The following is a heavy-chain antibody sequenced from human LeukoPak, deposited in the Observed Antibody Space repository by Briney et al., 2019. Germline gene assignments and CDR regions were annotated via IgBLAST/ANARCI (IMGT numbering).Heavy chain of an antibody. CDR1: GFTFNYYA. Sequence: GGSLRPSCAVSGFTFNYYAMTWVRQAPGKGLEWVSTISGSGVSTYYADSVKGRFTISRDNSKNTLYLLMNSLRTEDTALYYCARDSSGAAGSRPDYWGQGTLVTVSS. CDR2: ISGSGVST. V-gene: IGHV3-23*01. D-gene: IGHD3-22*01. J-gene: IGHJ4*02. CDR3: ARDSSGAAGSRPDY.